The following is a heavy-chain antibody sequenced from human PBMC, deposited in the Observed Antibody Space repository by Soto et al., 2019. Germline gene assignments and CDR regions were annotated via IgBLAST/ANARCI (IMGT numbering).Heavy chain of an antibody. J-gene: IGHJ4*02. V-gene: IGHV3-11*01. D-gene: IGHD6-6*01. CDR3: ARDIGSSPNVYFDY. Sequence: PGGSLRLSCAASGFTFSDYYMSWIRQAPGKGLEWVSYISSSGSTIYYADSVKGRFTISRDNAKNSLYLQMNSLRAEDTAVYYRARDIGSSPNVYFDYWGQGTLVTVSS. CDR1: GFTFSDYY. CDR2: ISSSGSTI.